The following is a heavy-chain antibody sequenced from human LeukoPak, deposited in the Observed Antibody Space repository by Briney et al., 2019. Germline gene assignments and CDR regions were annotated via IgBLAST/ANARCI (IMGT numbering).Heavy chain of an antibody. D-gene: IGHD3-3*01. J-gene: IGHJ4*02. CDR3: ARAHYRYYDFWSGYYFEGYFDY. Sequence: PGGSLRLSCVVSGFTFSNYAMSWVRQAPGKGLEWVSLISGSGGSTYYADSMKGRFTISRDNSKNTLYLQMNSLRAEDTAVYHCARAHYRYYDFWSGYYFEGYFDYWGQGTLVTVSS. CDR2: ISGSGGST. CDR1: GFTFSNYA. V-gene: IGHV3-23*01.